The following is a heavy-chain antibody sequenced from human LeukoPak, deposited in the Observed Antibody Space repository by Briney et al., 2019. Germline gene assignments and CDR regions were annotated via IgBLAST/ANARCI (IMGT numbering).Heavy chain of an antibody. CDR3: ARGFRGVDYYYYYMDV. D-gene: IGHD3-10*01. CDR2: IYYSGST. V-gene: IGHV4-39*01. Sequence: SETLSLTCTVSGGSISSSSYYWGWIRQPPGKGLEWIGSIYYSGSTYYNPSLKSRVTISVDTSKNQFSLKLSSVTAADTAVYYCARGFRGVDYYYYYMDVWGKGTTVTVSS. J-gene: IGHJ6*03. CDR1: GGSISSSSYY.